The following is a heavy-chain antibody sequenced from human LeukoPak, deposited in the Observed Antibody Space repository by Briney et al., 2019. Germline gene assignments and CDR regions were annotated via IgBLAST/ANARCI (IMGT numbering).Heavy chain of an antibody. CDR3: ARNHCVSSGCYEDYYYGMDV. CDR1: GYTFTGYY. CDR2: INPNSGDT. V-gene: IGHV1-2*02. D-gene: IGHD6-19*01. Sequence: GASVKVSCKASGYTFTGYYMQWVRQAPGQGLEWMGWINPNSGDTNYAQKFQGRVTMTRDTSISTAYMELSRLRSDDTNLYVCARNHCVSSGCYEDYYYGMDVWGRGTTVTVSS. J-gene: IGHJ6*02.